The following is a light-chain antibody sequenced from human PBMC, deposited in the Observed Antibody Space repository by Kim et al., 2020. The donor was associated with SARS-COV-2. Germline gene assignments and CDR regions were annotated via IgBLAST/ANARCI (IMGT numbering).Light chain of an antibody. CDR3: SSYAGSSIWV. Sequence: QSALTQPRSVSGSPGQSVTISCTGTSSDVGGYNYVSWYQQHPGKAPKLMIYEVTKRPSGVPDRFSASKSGNTASLIVSGLQAEDEGDYYCSSYAGSSIWVFGGGTQLTVL. J-gene: IGLJ3*02. V-gene: IGLV2-11*01. CDR1: SSDVGGYNY. CDR2: EVT.